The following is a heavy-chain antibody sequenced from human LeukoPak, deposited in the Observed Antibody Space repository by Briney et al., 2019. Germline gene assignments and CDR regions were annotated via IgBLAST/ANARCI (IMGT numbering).Heavy chain of an antibody. CDR3: ARDGGYCSSTSCYDLDY. CDR2: ISSSGSTI. J-gene: IGHJ4*02. Sequence: GGSLRLSCAASGSTFSSYEMNWVRQAPGKGLEWVSYISSSGSTIYYADSVKGRFTISRDNAKNSLYLQMNSLRAEDTAVYYCARDGGYCSSTSCYDLDYWGQGTLVTVSS. V-gene: IGHV3-48*03. D-gene: IGHD2-2*01. CDR1: GSTFSSYE.